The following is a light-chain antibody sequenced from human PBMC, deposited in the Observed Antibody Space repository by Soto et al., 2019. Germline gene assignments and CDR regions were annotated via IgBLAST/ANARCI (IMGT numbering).Light chain of an antibody. CDR3: QQYYSYPPGT. CDR2: AAS. CDR1: QGISSY. V-gene: IGKV1-8*01. J-gene: IGKJ1*01. Sequence: TQSPSSFSASTGDRVTITCRASQGISSYLAWYQQKPGKAPKLLIYAASTLQSGVPSRFSGSESGTDFTLTISCLQYVDFVTYYCQQYYSYPPGTFGQGTRWIS.